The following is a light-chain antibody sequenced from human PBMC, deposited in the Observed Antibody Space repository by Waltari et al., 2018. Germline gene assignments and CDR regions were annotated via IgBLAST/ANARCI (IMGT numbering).Light chain of an antibody. V-gene: IGKV1-39*01. CDR3: QQSYSFPYT. CDR2: AAS. J-gene: IGKJ2*01. Sequence: DIQMTQSPSSLSASVGDRVTITCRASQSISTYLNWYQQKPGKAPKPLIYAASWLQTGVPSRFSGSGYGTDFTLTITNLQPEDLVIYFCQQSYSFPYTFGRGTKLDVK. CDR1: QSISTY.